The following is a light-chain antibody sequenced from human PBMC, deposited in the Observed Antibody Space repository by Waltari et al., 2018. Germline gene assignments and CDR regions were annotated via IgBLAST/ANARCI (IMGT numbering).Light chain of an antibody. J-gene: IGKJ2*01. CDR1: QDISNA. Sequence: AVQLTLSLPSPSASVGDRVSILCRASQDISNAFAWHQQKAGKPPKLLSYDASTLESGVPSKFGGSCAGTYFALTIRSVQPEDFATEYCQQFNSYPPWTFGQGTTLEI. CDR2: DAS. V-gene: IGKV1-13*02. CDR3: QQFNSYPPWT.